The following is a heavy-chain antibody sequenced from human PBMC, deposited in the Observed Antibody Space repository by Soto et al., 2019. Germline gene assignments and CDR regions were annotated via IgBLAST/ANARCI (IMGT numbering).Heavy chain of an antibody. CDR2: ISSNGDNT. Sequence: GGSLRLSCSASGFTFSTYVMHWVRQAPGKGLQYVSGISSNGDNTYYAGSVIGRFSVSRDNSRNTLHLQMSSLRAEDTAMYYCVKALSTVMVRPPQTYFFDYWGQGTLVTVSS. J-gene: IGHJ4*02. CDR1: GFTFSTYV. D-gene: IGHD5-18*01. V-gene: IGHV3-64D*08. CDR3: VKALSTVMVRPPQTYFFDY.